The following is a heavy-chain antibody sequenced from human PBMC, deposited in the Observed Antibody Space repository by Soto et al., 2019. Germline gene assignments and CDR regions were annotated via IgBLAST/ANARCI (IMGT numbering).Heavy chain of an antibody. CDR3: ARFEDSSSWNWFDP. V-gene: IGHV2-70*02. D-gene: IGHD6-13*01. Sequence: SGPTRVNPTQTLTLTCTFAGFSLSTSGMWVSWIRQPPGKALEWLALIDWDDDKYYSTSLKTRLTISKDTSKNQVVLTMTNMDPDDTAVYYCARFEDSSSWNWFDPWGQGTLVTVSS. CDR2: IDWDDDK. J-gene: IGHJ5*02. CDR1: GFSLSTSGMW.